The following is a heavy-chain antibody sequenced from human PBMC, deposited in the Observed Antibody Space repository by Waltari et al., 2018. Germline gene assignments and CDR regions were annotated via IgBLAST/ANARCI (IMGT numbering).Heavy chain of an antibody. Sequence: QLQLQESGPGLVKPSETLSLTCTVSGGSISSSGRHGGWLRQSPGKGLEWIGSVYYSGSAHYNPSFKSRVSITIDSSQTQFSLRLSSVTAADTAVYYCARGSSYNFWSVHSYNFDSWGQGTLVAVSS. CDR1: GGSISSSGRH. V-gene: IGHV4-39*07. J-gene: IGHJ4*02. D-gene: IGHD3-3*01. CDR2: VYYSGSA. CDR3: ARGSSYNFWSVHSYNFDS.